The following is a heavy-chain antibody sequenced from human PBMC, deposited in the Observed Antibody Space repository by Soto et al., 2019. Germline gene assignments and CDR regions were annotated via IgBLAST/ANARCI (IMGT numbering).Heavy chain of an antibody. Sequence: SETLSLTCTVSGGSISSSSYYWGWIRQPPGKGLEWIGGIYHSGSTYYKPSLKTRVTISVDNSKNQFSLKLSPVTAADTAVYFCARYDYGSGNDYNIDSWGQGTLVTVSS. V-gene: IGHV4-39*07. D-gene: IGHD3-10*01. CDR2: IYHSGST. J-gene: IGHJ4*02. CDR3: ARYDYGSGNDYNIDS. CDR1: GGSISSSSYY.